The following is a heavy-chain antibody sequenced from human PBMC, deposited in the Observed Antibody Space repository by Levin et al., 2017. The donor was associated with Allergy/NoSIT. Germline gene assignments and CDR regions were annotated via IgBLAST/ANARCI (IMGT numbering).Heavy chain of an antibody. CDR1: GFTFSSYA. V-gene: IGHV3-23*01. Sequence: PGGSLRLSCAASGFTFSSYAMSWVRQAPGKGLEWVSAISGSGGSTYYADSVKGRFTISRDNSKNTLYLQMNSLRAEDTAVYYCAKADIVVVPAAIYYYYGMDVWGQGTTVTVSS. J-gene: IGHJ6*02. CDR2: ISGSGGST. CDR3: AKADIVVVPAAIYYYYGMDV. D-gene: IGHD2-2*01.